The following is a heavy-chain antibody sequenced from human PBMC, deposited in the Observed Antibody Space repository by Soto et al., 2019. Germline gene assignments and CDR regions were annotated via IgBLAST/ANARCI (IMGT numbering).Heavy chain of an antibody. D-gene: IGHD3-10*01. CDR2: FSNSGST. V-gene: IGHV4-61*01. J-gene: IGHJ6*02. CDR3: ARAYYFGSGRGRSMDV. Sequence: SETQSLTCPVSGDSVRSGSYYWMWIRQPPGKGLEWIGYFSNSGSTNYNSSLKTRVTISVDKSKNQLSLKLTSVIAADTAVYYCARAYYFGSGRGRSMDVWGQGTTVTVSS. CDR1: GDSVRSGSYY.